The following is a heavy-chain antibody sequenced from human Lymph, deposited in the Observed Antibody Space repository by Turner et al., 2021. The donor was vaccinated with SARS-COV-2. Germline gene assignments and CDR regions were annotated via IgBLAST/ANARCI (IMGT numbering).Heavy chain of an antibody. CDR1: GGTFSSHV. CDR2: IIPMFGTA. Sequence: QVQLVQSGAEVKTPGSSVKVSCKASGGTFSSHVISWVRQAPGQGLEWMGGIIPMFGTANYAQKFQGRVTITADESTSTAYMELTSLRSEDTAVYYCARVGSSVVPYYYYGMDVWGQGTTVTVSS. CDR3: ARVGSSVVPYYYYGMDV. J-gene: IGHJ6*02. V-gene: IGHV1-69*01. D-gene: IGHD3-10*01.